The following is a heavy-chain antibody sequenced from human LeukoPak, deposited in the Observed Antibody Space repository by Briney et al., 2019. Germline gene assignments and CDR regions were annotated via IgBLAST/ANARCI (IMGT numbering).Heavy chain of an antibody. D-gene: IGHD3-10*01. CDR2: VYYSGST. J-gene: IGHJ4*02. CDR3: ASHRRSHGSEY. V-gene: IGHV4-59*01. Sequence: PSETLSLTCTVSGGSFEHYFWSWIRQPPGKGLEWIGYVYYSGSTDYSPSLQSRLTISADTSKNQFSLKLSSVTAADTAVYYCASHRRSHGSEYWGQGALVTVSS. CDR1: GGSFEHYF.